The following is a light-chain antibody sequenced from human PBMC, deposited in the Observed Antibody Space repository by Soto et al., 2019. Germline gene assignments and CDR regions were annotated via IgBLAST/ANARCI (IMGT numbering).Light chain of an antibody. CDR2: GAS. Sequence: EIVLTQSPGTLSLSPGERATLSCRASQSVSGRYLAWYQQKPGQAPRLLIEGASSRAAGIPDRFSGSESGPDFTLTISRVEPEDFAVYYCQQYESSPHNFGPRTRVEI. V-gene: IGKV3-20*01. CDR1: QSVSGRY. J-gene: IGKJ3*01. CDR3: QQYESSPHN.